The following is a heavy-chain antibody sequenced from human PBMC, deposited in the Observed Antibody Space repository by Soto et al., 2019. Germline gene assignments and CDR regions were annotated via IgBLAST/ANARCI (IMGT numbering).Heavy chain of an antibody. V-gene: IGHV3-7*01. Sequence: EVQLVESGGGLVQPGGSLRLSCAASGFIFSTSWMTWVRQAPGKGLEWVAKIKDDGSEIYYVASVRGRFTISRDNARSTLYLQMNNLRAEDTAHYSCVRDHDLYVRHFRNWGQGTLVTVSS. D-gene: IGHD1-1*01. CDR2: IKDDGSEI. J-gene: IGHJ1*01. CDR3: VRDHDLYVRHFRN. CDR1: GFIFSTSW.